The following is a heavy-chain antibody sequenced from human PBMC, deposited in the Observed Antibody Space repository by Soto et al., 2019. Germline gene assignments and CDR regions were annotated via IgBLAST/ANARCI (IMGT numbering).Heavy chain of an antibody. D-gene: IGHD5-12*01. V-gene: IGHV3-23*01. CDR3: ANSLGGSIVAASY. CDR2: ISGSGAAT. CDR1: GFTFTGYA. J-gene: IGHJ4*02. Sequence: AGGSLRLSCAASGFTFTGYAMNWVRQAPGKGPEWVSTISGSGAATHYADSVRGRFTVSRDDSKSTLYLQMDSLRAEDTAIYYCANSLGGSIVAASYWGQGTLVTVSS.